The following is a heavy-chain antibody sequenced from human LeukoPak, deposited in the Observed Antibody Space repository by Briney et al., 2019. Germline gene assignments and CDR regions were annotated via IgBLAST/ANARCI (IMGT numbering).Heavy chain of an antibody. V-gene: IGHV7-4-1*02. Sequence: ASVKVSCKASGYTFTTYAMNWVRQAPGQGLEWMGWINTNTGNPTYAQGFTGRFVFPLDTSVSTAYLQISSLQAEDTAVYYCAEDSLGYCSGGSCYGNDAFDIWGQGTMIIVSS. D-gene: IGHD2-15*01. CDR1: GYTFTTYA. J-gene: IGHJ3*02. CDR3: AEDSLGYCSGGSCYGNDAFDI. CDR2: INTNTGNP.